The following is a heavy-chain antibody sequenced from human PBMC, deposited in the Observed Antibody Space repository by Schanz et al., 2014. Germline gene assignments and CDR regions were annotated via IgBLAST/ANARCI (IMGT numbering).Heavy chain of an antibody. CDR3: TKGRTFGR. J-gene: IGHJ4*02. Sequence: QVQLVQSGAEVKKPGSSVKVSCKASGYTFTSYDINWVRQATGQGLEWMGWMNSKTGNTGYAQRFQGRVTMTRNTSITTAYLELSSLRSGDTAVYYCTKGRTFGRWGQGTLVIVSS. V-gene: IGHV1-8*01. CDR2: MNSKTGNT. D-gene: IGHD3-16*01. CDR1: GYTFTSYD.